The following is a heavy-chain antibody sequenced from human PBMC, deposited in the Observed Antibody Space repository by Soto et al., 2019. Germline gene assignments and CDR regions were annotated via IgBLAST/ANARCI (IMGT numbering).Heavy chain of an antibody. J-gene: IGHJ4*02. CDR1: GFTFSSYA. V-gene: IGHV3-30-3*01. CDR3: ARGVAGSYFDY. Sequence: QVQLVESGGGVVQPGRSLRLSCAASGFTFSSYAMHWVRQAPGKGLEWVAFISYDGSNKYSADSVKGRFTISRDNSKITLYLKMNSLRAEDTAVYSCARGVAGSYFDYGGQGTLVTVSS. CDR2: ISYDGSNK. D-gene: IGHD3-16*01.